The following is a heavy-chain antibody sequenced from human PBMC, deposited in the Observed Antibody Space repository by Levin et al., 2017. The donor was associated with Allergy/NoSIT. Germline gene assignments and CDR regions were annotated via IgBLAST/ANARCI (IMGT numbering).Heavy chain of an antibody. Sequence: GESLKISCVASGFTFSDYGMNWVRQAPGKGLEWISRISGSGRSTVYADPVKGCFSVSRDNAKNLLSLQMNSLRVEDTATYYCAKRIVGRADDTFDVWGQGTVVIVSS. J-gene: IGHJ3*01. D-gene: IGHD3-16*02. CDR2: ISGSGRST. V-gene: IGHV3-23*01. CDR3: AKRIVGRADDTFDV. CDR1: GFTFSDYG.